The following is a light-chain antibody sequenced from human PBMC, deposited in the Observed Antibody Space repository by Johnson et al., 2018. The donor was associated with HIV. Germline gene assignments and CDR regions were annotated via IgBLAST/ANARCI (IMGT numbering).Light chain of an antibody. CDR2: ESN. CDR1: SSNIGKNS. CDR3: GTWDSSLSAVP. V-gene: IGLV1-51*02. Sequence: SVLTQPPSVSAAPGQKVTIPCSGSSSNIGKNSVSWYQQLPGTAPKLLIYESNKRPSGIPDRFSGSKSGTSATLDITVLQTGDEADYYCGTWDSSLSAVPFGTGTKVTVL. J-gene: IGLJ1*01.